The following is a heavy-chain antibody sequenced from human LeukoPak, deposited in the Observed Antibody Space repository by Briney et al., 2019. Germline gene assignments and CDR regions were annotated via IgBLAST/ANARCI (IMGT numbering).Heavy chain of an antibody. CDR3: AREPSGSGGYDY. D-gene: IGHD3-10*01. CDR1: GFTFSGYY. CDR2: ISPNSGGT. Sequence: ASAKVSSKASGFTFSGYYMHWVRQAPGQGLEWMAWISPNSGGTNYVQKFQGRVTVTRDTSISTDYMEISGLTSDDTALYYCAREPSGSGGYDYWGQGTLVTVSS. V-gene: IGHV1-2*02. J-gene: IGHJ4*02.